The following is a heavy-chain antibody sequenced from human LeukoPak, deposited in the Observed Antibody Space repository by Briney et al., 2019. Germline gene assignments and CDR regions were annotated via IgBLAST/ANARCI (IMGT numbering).Heavy chain of an antibody. CDR2: MYYSGST. J-gene: IGHJ6*02. Sequence: KASETLSLTCTVSGASISDYYWSWIRQPPGKGLEWIACMYYSGSTNYNPSLQSRVIMSRDTSKNRFSLRLSSVTAADTAVYYCASGGGSLVINSYDMDVWGQGTTVTVSS. D-gene: IGHD2-15*01. CDR3: ASGGGSLVINSYDMDV. V-gene: IGHV4-59*01. CDR1: GASISDYY.